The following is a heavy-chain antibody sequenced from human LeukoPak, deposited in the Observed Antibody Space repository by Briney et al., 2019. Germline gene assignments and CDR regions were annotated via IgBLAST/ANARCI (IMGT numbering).Heavy chain of an antibody. D-gene: IGHD2-2*02. Sequence: GGSLRLSCAASGFTFSSYAMSWVRQAPGKGLEWVSAISGSGGSTYYADSVKGRFTISRDNSKNTLYLQMNSLRAEDTAVYYCAKDLGIGYCSSTSCYTIDYWCQGTLVTVSS. J-gene: IGHJ4*02. CDR2: ISGSGGST. CDR3: AKDLGIGYCSSTSCYTIDY. V-gene: IGHV3-23*01. CDR1: GFTFSSYA.